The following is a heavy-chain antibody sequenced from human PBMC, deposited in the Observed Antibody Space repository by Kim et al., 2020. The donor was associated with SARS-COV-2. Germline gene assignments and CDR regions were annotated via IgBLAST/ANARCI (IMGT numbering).Heavy chain of an antibody. CDR2: ISYDGSNK. J-gene: IGHJ6*03. CDR1: GFTSSSYA. Sequence: GGSLRLSCAASGFTSSSYAMHWVRQAPGKGLEWVAVISYDGSNKYYADSVKGRFTISRDNSKNTLYLQMNSLRAEDTAVYYCARDPLVIAIGYMDVWGKGTTVTVSS. CDR3: ARDPLVIAIGYMDV. D-gene: IGHD2-21*01. V-gene: IGHV3-30-3*01.